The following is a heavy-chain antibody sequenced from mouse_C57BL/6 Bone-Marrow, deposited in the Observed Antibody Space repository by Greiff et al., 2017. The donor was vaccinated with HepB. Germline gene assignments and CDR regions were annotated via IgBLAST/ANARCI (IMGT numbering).Heavy chain of an antibody. J-gene: IGHJ1*03. D-gene: IGHD1-1*01. CDR1: GYTFTSYW. CDR2: IYPGSGST. V-gene: IGHV1-55*01. Sequence: QVQLQQPGAELVKPGASVKMSCKASGYTFTSYWITWVKQRPGQGLEWIGDIYPGSGSTNYNEKFKSKATLTVDTSSSTAYMQLSSMTSEDSAVDYCARPQPTVVATDGYFDVWGTGTTVTVSS. CDR3: ARPQPTVVATDGYFDV.